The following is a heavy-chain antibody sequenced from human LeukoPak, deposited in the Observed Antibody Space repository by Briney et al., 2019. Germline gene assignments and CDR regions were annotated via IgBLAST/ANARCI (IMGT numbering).Heavy chain of an antibody. CDR2: INHSGST. D-gene: IGHD6-13*01. Sequence: SETLSLTCAVYGGSFSGYYWSWIRQPPGKGLEWIGEINHSGSTNYNPSLKSRVTISVDTSKNQFSLKLSSVTAADTAVYYCARGRSREGGYSSGWYLLWGQGTLVTVSS. V-gene: IGHV4-34*01. CDR1: GGSFSGYY. CDR3: ARGRSREGGYSSGWYLL. J-gene: IGHJ1*01.